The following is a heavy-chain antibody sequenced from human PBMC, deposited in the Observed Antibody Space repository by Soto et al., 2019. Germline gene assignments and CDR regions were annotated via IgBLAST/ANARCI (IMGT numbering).Heavy chain of an antibody. CDR1: GGSISVYY. Sequence: SETLSLTCTISGGSISVYYWSWVRQPPGQGLEWIGYIYDSGSPYYNPSFKNRVFMSTDTSKNQISLKLTSATAADTAVYFCARGVGSSPPRYWGRGTLVTVSS. CDR3: ARGVGSSPPRY. J-gene: IGHJ4*02. CDR2: IYDSGSP. D-gene: IGHD1-26*01. V-gene: IGHV4-59*01.